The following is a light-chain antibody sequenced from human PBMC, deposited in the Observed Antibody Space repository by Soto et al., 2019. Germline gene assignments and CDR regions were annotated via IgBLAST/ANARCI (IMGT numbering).Light chain of an antibody. J-gene: IGKJ1*01. Sequence: EIVLTQSPGTLSFSLGERATLSCRASQSISSSYLAWYQQKPGQAPRLLIYGASSRATGIPDRFSGSGSGTDFTLNISRLEPEDFAVYYCQKYGRTCGQGPKVEIK. V-gene: IGKV3-20*01. CDR1: QSISSSY. CDR2: GAS. CDR3: QKYGRT.